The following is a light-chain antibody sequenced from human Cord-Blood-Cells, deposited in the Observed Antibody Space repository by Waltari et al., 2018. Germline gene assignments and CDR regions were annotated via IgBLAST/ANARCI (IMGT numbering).Light chain of an antibody. CDR3: QQSYSTPPCT. CDR2: AAS. CDR1: QRISSY. J-gene: IGKJ1*01. Sequence: DIQMTNSPSSRSASVVDRVTITCRASQRISSYLNWYQQKPGKAPKLLIYAASSLQSGVPSRFSGSGSGTDFTLTISSLQPEDFATYYCQQSYSTPPCTFGQGTKVKIK. V-gene: IGKV1-39*01.